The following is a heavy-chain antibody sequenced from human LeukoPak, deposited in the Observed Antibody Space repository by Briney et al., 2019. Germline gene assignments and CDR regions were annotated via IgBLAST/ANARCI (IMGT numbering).Heavy chain of an antibody. CDR2: IRYDGSNK. J-gene: IGHJ4*02. Sequence: GGSLRLSCTASGFTFSSYGMHWVRQAPGKGLEWVAFIRYDGSNKYYADSVKGRFTISRDNSKNTLYLQMNSLRAEDTAVYYCAKGSFPSGYYSGYFDYWGQGTLVTVSS. CDR1: GFTFSSYG. CDR3: AKGSFPSGYYSGYFDY. V-gene: IGHV3-30*02. D-gene: IGHD3-3*01.